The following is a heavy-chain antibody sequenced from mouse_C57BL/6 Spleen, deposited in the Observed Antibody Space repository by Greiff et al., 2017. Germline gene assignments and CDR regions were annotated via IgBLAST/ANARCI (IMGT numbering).Heavy chain of an antibody. Sequence: EVQRVESGGGLVQPKGSLKLSCAASGFTFNTYAMHWFRQAPGKGLEWVARIISKSSNYATYYADSVKDRFTISRDDSQSMLYLQMNNLKTEDTAMYYCVGGGYGSSSWFAYWGQGTLVTVSA. CDR1: GFTFNTYA. CDR2: IISKSSNYAT. V-gene: IGHV10-3*01. D-gene: IGHD1-1*01. J-gene: IGHJ3*01. CDR3: VGGGYGSSSWFAY.